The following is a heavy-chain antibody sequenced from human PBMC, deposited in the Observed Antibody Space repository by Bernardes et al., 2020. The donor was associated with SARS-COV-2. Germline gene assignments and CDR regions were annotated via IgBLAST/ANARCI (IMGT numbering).Heavy chain of an antibody. Sequence: AGSLCLSCAASGFTFNMYAMTWVRQAPGKGLEWVSGISGSGGSTYYADSVKGRFTISRDNTKNTLFLQMNSLRAEDTAVYYCAKCVVGFYAVDVWGQGTTVTVSS. CDR3: AKCVVGFYAVDV. D-gene: IGHD2-15*01. V-gene: IGHV3-23*01. CDR2: ISGSGGST. J-gene: IGHJ6*02. CDR1: GFTFNMYA.